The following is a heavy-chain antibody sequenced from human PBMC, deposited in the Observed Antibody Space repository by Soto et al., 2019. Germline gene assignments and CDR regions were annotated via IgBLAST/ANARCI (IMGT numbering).Heavy chain of an antibody. V-gene: IGHV3-30*04. Sequence: VGSLRLSCAASGFTFTSYAMHWVRQAPGKGLEWVAAISYHGRDKYYADSVKGRFSISRDNSKNTLNLQMNSLRAEDTAVYYCARGRFSTTLYAGFDPWGQGTLVTVSS. CDR1: GFTFTSYA. CDR2: ISYHGRDK. D-gene: IGHD2-2*01. CDR3: ARGRFSTTLYAGFDP. J-gene: IGHJ5*02.